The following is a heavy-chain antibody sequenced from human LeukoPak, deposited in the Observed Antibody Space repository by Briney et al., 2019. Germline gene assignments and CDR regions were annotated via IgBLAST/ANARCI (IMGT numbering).Heavy chain of an antibody. D-gene: IGHD4-17*01. V-gene: IGHV3-53*01. CDR1: GFTVSSNH. Sequence: GGSLRLSCAASGFTVSSNHVSWVRLAPGKGLEWVSIIYSGGNTYYAASVKGRFTISRDNYKNTLYLQMNSLRAEDTAMYYCARARRCGLNDDYGACFDCWGQGTLVTVSS. CDR3: ARARRCGLNDDYGACFDC. J-gene: IGHJ4*02. CDR2: IYSGGNT.